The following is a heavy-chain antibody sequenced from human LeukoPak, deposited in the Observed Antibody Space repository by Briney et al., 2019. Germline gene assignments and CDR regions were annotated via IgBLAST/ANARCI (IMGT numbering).Heavy chain of an antibody. CDR3: ARCSSSWYGWYFDL. J-gene: IGHJ2*01. D-gene: IGHD6-13*01. Sequence: SETLSLTCAVYGGSFSCYYWSWIRQPPGKGLEWIGEINHSGSTNYNPSLKSRVTISVDTSKNQFSLKLSSVTAADTAVYYCARCSSSWYGWYFDLWGRGTLVTVSS. CDR2: INHSGST. V-gene: IGHV4-34*01. CDR1: GGSFSCYY.